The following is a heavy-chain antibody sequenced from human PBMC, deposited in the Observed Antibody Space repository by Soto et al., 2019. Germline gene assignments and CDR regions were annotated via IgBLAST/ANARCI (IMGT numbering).Heavy chain of an antibody. D-gene: IGHD3-22*01. CDR3: ARSTYYFDSSGSGYYFDY. Sequence: SETLSLTCTVSGGSISSYYWSWIRQPPGKGLEWIGYIYYSGSTNYNPSLKSRVTISVDTSKNQFSLKLSSVTAADTAVYYCARSTYYFDSSGSGYYFDYWGQGTLVTVSS. V-gene: IGHV4-59*01. CDR1: GGSISSYY. J-gene: IGHJ4*02. CDR2: IYYSGST.